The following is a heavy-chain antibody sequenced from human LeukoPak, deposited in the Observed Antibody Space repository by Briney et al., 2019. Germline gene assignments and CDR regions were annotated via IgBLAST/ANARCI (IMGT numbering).Heavy chain of an antibody. D-gene: IGHD6-13*01. V-gene: IGHV4-4*02. CDR1: GLTFSNAW. CDR2: IYYSGSP. Sequence: PGGSLRLSCAASGLTFSNAWMSWVRQPPGKGLEWIGSIYYSGSPYYNPSLKSRVTISVDTSNNQFSLKLSSVTAADTAVYYCARKPIVSSSWYYFDCWGQGTLVTVSS. J-gene: IGHJ4*02. CDR3: ARKPIVSSSWYYFDC.